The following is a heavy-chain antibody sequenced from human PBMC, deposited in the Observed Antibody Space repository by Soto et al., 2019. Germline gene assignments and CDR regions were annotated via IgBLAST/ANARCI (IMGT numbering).Heavy chain of an antibody. CDR3: ARRSQYSSSPIDY. CDR1: GGYISSSSYY. V-gene: IGHV4-39*01. CDR2: IYYSGST. J-gene: IGHJ4*02. Sequence: SETLSLTCPVSGGYISSSSYYWGWIRQPPGKGLEWIGSIYYSGSTYYNPSLKSRVTISVDTSKNQFSLKLSSVTAADTAVYYCARRSQYSSSPIDYWGQGTLVTVSS. D-gene: IGHD6-6*01.